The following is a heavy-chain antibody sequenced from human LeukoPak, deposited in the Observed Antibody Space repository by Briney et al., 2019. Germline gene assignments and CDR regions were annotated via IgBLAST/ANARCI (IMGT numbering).Heavy chain of an antibody. CDR1: GDSITSSRYY. J-gene: IGHJ3*02. D-gene: IGHD2-2*01. Sequence: TSETLSLTCTVSGDSITSSRYYWGWIRQSPGKGLEWIGNIYYSGSTYYNPSLKSRVTISVDTSKNQFSLKLSSVTAADTAVYYCARRGDCSSTSCYLLSDAFDIWGQGTVVTVSS. V-gene: IGHV4-39*01. CDR3: ARRGDCSSTSCYLLSDAFDI. CDR2: IYYSGST.